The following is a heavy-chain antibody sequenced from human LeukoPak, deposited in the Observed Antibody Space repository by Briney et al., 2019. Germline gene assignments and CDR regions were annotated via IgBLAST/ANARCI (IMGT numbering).Heavy chain of an antibody. V-gene: IGHV3-74*01. D-gene: IGHD4-17*01. CDR1: GFTFSSYW. CDR3: ARVYPPDYGDYGLASYYYYGMGV. Sequence: PGGSLRLSCAASGFTFSSYWMHWVRQAPGKGLVWVSRINSDGSSTSYADSVKGRFTISRDNARNTLYLQMNSLRAEDTAVYYCARVYPPDYGDYGLASYYYYGMGVWGQGTTVTVSS. CDR2: INSDGSST. J-gene: IGHJ6*02.